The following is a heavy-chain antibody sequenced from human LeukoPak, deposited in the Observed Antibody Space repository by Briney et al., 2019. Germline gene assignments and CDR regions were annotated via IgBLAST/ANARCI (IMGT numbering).Heavy chain of an antibody. CDR3: AREKYSSSWKDAFDI. CDR2: ISSSGSTI. J-gene: IGHJ3*02. CDR1: GFTFSDYY. Sequence: KAGGSLRLSCAASGFTFSDYYMSWIRQAPGKGLEWVSYISSSGSTIYYADSVKGRFTISRDNAKNSLYLQMNSLRAEDTAVYYCAREKYSSSWKDAFDIWGQGTMVTVSA. D-gene: IGHD6-13*01. V-gene: IGHV3-11*04.